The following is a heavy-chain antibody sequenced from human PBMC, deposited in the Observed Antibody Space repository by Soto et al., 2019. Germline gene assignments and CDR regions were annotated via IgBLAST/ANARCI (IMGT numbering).Heavy chain of an antibody. D-gene: IGHD2-2*01. CDR3: AHRSPPACSSTSCSWDYYYYYGMDV. CDR1: VFSLSTSGVG. Sequence: SGPTLVNPTQTLTLTCTFSVFSLSTSGVGVGWIRQPPGKALEWLALIYWDDDKRYSPSLKSRLTITKDTSKNQVVLTMTNMDPVDTATYYCAHRSPPACSSTSCSWDYYYYYGMDVWGQGTTVTVSS. CDR2: IYWDDDK. V-gene: IGHV2-5*02. J-gene: IGHJ6*02.